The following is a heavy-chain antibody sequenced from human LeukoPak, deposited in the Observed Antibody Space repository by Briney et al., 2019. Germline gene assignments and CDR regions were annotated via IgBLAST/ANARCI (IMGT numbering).Heavy chain of an antibody. Sequence: ASVKVSCKASGYTFTSYAMNWVRQAPGQGLEWMGWINTNTGNPTYAQGFTGRFVFSLDTSVSTAYLQIGSLKAEDTAVYYCARAVRATYYDFWSGYYGHDAFDIWGQGTMVTVSS. CDR3: ARAVRATYYDFWSGYYGHDAFDI. CDR2: INTNTGNP. CDR1: GYTFTSYA. V-gene: IGHV7-4-1*01. D-gene: IGHD3-3*01. J-gene: IGHJ3*02.